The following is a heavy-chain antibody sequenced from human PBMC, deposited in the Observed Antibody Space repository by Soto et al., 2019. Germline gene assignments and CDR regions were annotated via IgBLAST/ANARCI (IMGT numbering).Heavy chain of an antibody. V-gene: IGHV1-24*01. CDR3: ATDPILTGYNSDY. CDR2: FDPEDGET. D-gene: IGHD3-9*01. CDR1: GYTLTELS. J-gene: IGHJ4*02. Sequence: GASVKVSCKVSGYTLTELSMHRVRQAPGKGLEWMGGFDPEDGETIYAQKFQGRVTMTEDTSTDTAYMELSSLRSEDTAVYYCATDPILTGYNSDYWGQGTLVTVSS.